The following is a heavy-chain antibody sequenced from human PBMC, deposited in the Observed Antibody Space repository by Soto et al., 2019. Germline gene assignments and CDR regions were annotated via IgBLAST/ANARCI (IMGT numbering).Heavy chain of an antibody. D-gene: IGHD6-13*01. CDR3: AKARHSTSWYGLEADF. Sequence: QVQLVESGGGVVQPGRSLRLSCAASGFIVSDYAMHWVRQAPGKGLEWVAVISYGGDNKYYADSVRGRFAISRDNLKNPLDLQMNSLNPEDTAVYHCAKARHSTSWYGLEADFWGQGTLVTVAA. J-gene: IGHJ4*02. CDR1: GFIVSDYA. CDR2: ISYGGDNK. V-gene: IGHV3-30*09.